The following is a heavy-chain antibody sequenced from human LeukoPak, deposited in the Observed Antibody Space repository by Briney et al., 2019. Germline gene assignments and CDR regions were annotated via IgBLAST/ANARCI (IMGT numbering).Heavy chain of an antibody. V-gene: IGHV1-69-2*01. J-gene: IGHJ5*02. CDR1: GYTFTDYY. Sequence: GATVKISCKVSGYTFTDYYMHWVQQAPGKGLEWMGLVDPEDGETIYAEKFQGRVTITADTSTDTAYMELSSLRSEDTAVYYCATDPADALSGGFDPWGQGTLVTVSS. D-gene: IGHD3-16*01. CDR3: ATDPADALSGGFDP. CDR2: VDPEDGET.